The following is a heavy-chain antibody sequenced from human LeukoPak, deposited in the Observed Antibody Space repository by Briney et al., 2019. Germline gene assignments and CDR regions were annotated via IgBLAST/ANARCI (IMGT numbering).Heavy chain of an antibody. CDR3: ANYYDSGPQGDY. V-gene: IGHV3-23*01. CDR1: GFTFRSYA. D-gene: IGHD3-10*01. Sequence: GGSLRLSCAASGFTFRSYAMSWVRQAPGKGLEWVSALSGSGVSTFSADSVKGRFTISRDNSRNTLWLQMNSLRAEDTAVYYCANYYDSGPQGDYWGQGILVIVSS. J-gene: IGHJ4*02. CDR2: LSGSGVST.